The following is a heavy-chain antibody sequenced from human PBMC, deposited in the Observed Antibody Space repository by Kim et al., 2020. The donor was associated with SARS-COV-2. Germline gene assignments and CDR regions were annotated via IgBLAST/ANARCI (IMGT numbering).Heavy chain of an antibody. CDR2: GSGGST. Sequence: GSGGSTNYADSVKGLFTISRDNSKNTLYLQMNSLRAEDTAVYYCAKPFDNWGQGTLVTVSS. J-gene: IGHJ4*02. CDR3: AKPFDN. V-gene: IGHV3-23*01.